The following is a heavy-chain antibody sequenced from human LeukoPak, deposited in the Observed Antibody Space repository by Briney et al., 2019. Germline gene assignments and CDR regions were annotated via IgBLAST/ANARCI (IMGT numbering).Heavy chain of an antibody. J-gene: IGHJ4*02. CDR3: AIDRPYFDY. CDR1: GFTFSSSA. Sequence: GGSLRLSCSASGFTFSSSAMSWVRQSPGKGLEWVSAIGTSGDRTFYADSVKGRFTISRDNSKNTLYLQMNSLRAEDTAVYYCAIDRPYFDYWGQGTLVTVSS. V-gene: IGHV3-23*01. CDR2: IGTSGDRT.